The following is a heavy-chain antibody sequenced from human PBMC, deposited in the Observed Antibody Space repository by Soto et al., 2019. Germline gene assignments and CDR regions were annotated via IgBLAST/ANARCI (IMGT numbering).Heavy chain of an antibody. J-gene: IGHJ3*02. V-gene: IGHV3-23*01. CDR1: GFSFSIYA. D-gene: IGHD3-10*01. CDR3: AKPYYYGSGTGPDAFDI. Sequence: EVQLLESGGGLVQPGGSLRLSCAASGFSFSIYAMTWVRQAPGKGLEWVSTFSGSGDGSYYADSVKGRFTISRDNSKNTLYLQMNSLRAEDTAVYYCAKPYYYGSGTGPDAFDIWGLGTTVTVSS. CDR2: FSGSGDGS.